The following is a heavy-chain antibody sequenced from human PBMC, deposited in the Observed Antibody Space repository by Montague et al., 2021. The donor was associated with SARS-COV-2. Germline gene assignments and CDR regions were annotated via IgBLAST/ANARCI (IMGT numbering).Heavy chain of an antibody. V-gene: IGHV2-5*01. CDR1: GFSLSTPNVG. D-gene: IGHD3-9*01. CDR3: AHLIRYYDIFTGIPFDY. CDR2: IYSNDEK. J-gene: IGHJ4*02. Sequence: ALGQPTQTLTLTCTFSGFSLSTPNVGVGWIRQPPGKALEWVAVIYSNDEKRYSPSLRNRLTITKDTAKNQVVLSLTYVDPVDTATYYCAHLIRYYDIFTGIPFDYWGQGSQVTVSS.